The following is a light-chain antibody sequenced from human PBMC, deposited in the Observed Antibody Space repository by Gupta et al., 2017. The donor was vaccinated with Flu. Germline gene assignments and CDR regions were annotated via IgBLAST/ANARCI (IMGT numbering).Light chain of an antibody. J-gene: IGLJ1*01. CDR3: QVWDSTTNHV. Sequence: PGKTARVTGGGNNSGTKSVHWYQQKPGQAPVLVVYDDSDRPSGIPERFSGSNSGNTATLTISRVEAGEEADYYWQVWDSTTNHVFGTGTKVTVL. V-gene: IGLV3-21*03. CDR2: DDS. CDR1: NSGTKS.